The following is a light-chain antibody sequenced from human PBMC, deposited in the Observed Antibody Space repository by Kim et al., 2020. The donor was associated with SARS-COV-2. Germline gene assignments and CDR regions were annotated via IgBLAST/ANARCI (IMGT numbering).Light chain of an antibody. CDR2: DVF. CDR3: CSYGDTYV. Sequence: SPGKSVTTSCTGTNSDIGAYNYVSWYQQHPGKAPKLMIYDVFTRPSGVPDRFSGSKSGNTASLLISGLEDEDEADYYCCSYGDTYVFGTGTKVTVL. V-gene: IGLV2-11*03. CDR1: NSDIGAYNY. J-gene: IGLJ1*01.